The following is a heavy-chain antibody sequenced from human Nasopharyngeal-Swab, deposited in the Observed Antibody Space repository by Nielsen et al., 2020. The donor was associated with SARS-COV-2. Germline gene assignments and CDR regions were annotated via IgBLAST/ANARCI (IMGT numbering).Heavy chain of an antibody. V-gene: IGHV1-69*01. CDR3: ARDQRRGYSGYDHTYFDY. Sequence: WVRQAPGQGLEWMGGIIPIFGTANYAQKFQGRVTITADESMSTAYMELSSLRSEDTAVHYCARDQRRGYSGYDHTYFDYWGQGTLVTVSS. CDR2: IIPIFGTA. J-gene: IGHJ4*02. D-gene: IGHD5-12*01.